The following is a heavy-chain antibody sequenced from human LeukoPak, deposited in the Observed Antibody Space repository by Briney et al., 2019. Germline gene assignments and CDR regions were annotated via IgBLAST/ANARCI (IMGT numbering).Heavy chain of an antibody. CDR1: GGSFSGYY. J-gene: IGHJ4*02. V-gene: IGHV4-34*01. CDR3: ARVVYYYDSSGYGPLDY. Sequence: SETLSLTCAVYGGSFSGYYWSWIRQPPGKGVEWIGEINHSGSTNYNPSLKSRVTISVDTSKNQFSLKLSSVTAADTAVYYCARVVYYYDSSGYGPLDYWGQGTLVTVSS. D-gene: IGHD3-22*01. CDR2: INHSGST.